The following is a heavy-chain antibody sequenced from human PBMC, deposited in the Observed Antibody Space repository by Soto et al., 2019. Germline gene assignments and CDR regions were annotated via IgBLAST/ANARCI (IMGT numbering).Heavy chain of an antibody. CDR1: W. D-gene: IGHD4-17*01. CDR3: ARHAPSTADAFDI. J-gene: IGHJ3*02. CDR2: IYPGDSDT. Sequence: WIGWVRQMPGKGLEWMGIIYPGDSDTRYSPSFQGQVTISADKSISTAYLQWSSLKASDTAMYYCARHAPSTADAFDIWGQGTMVTVSS. V-gene: IGHV5-51*01.